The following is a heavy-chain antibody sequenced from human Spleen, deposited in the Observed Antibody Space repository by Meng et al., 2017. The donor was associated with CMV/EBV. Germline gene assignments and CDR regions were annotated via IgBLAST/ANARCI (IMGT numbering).Heavy chain of an antibody. CDR2: ILPILGTA. CDR3: ALNVPHDLGTNSASLYNWFDP. Sequence: WVRQMAGKGGEWLGILPILGTANYTQRFQGRVTFTADKSTSTAYMELSSLRPDDTAVYYCALNVPHDLGTNSASLYNWFDPWGRGTLVTVSS. J-gene: IGHJ5*02. V-gene: IGHV1-69*08. D-gene: IGHD1/OR15-1a*01.